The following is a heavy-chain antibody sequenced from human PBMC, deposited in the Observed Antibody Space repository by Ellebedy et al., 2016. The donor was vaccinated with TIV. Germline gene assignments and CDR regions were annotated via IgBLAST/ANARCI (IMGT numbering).Heavy chain of an antibody. V-gene: IGHV4-34*01. J-gene: IGHJ5*02. CDR3: ARGQRGSGHSVYNWFDP. CDR1: IRPFSAFH. Sequence: MPSETLSLTCAVYIRPFSAFHWSWIRQSPGRGLEWIGEVNHSGGTLYNPSFRNRVTISVDASKNQFSLKVTSVTAADTAVYYCARGQRGSGHSVYNWFDPWGRGTPVTVSS. CDR2: VNHSGGT. D-gene: IGHD3-22*01.